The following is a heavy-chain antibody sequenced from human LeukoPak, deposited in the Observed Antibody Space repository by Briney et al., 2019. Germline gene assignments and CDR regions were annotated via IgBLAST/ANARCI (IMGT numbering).Heavy chain of an antibody. V-gene: IGHV3-23*01. Sequence: GGSLRLSCGASEYTFSNYAMSWVRQAPGKGVERVSSIDSGGGSTYYADSVKGRFTISRDNSKNTLYLQMNSLRAEDTAIYYCASADGSGYRYYWGQGTLVTVSS. D-gene: IGHD3-22*01. CDR1: EYTFSNYA. CDR2: IDSGGGST. J-gene: IGHJ4*02. CDR3: ASADGSGYRYY.